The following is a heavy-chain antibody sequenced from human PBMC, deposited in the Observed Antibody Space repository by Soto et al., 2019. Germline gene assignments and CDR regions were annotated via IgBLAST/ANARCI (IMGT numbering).Heavy chain of an antibody. J-gene: IGHJ3*02. Sequence: HPGGSLRLSCAASGFTVSSNYMSWVRQAPGKGLEWVSVIYSGGSTYYADSVKGRFTISRHNSKNTLYLQMNSLRAEDTAVYYCARDKGSGKLRNDAFDIWGQGTMVTVSS. CDR2: IYSGGST. D-gene: IGHD6-19*01. CDR3: ARDKGSGKLRNDAFDI. CDR1: GFTVSSNY. V-gene: IGHV3-53*04.